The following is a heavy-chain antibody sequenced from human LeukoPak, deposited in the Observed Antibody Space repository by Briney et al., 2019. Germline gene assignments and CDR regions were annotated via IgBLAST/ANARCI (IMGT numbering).Heavy chain of an antibody. CDR1: GGSISSSSYY. V-gene: IGHV4-39*06. J-gene: IGHJ6*03. CDR2: IYYSGST. Sequence: SETLSLTCTVSGGSISSSSYYWGWIRQPPGKGLEWIGSIYYSGSTYYNPSLKSRVTISVDTSKNQFPLKLSSVTAADTAVYSCARDTSGYQLLWRNYYYYSMDVWGKGTTVTVSS. D-gene: IGHD2-2*01. CDR3: ARDTSGYQLLWRNYYYYSMDV.